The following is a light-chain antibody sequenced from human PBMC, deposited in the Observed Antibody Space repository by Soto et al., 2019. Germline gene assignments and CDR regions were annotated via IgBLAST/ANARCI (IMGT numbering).Light chain of an antibody. J-gene: IGKJ4*02. CDR3: QLFRTS. Sequence: EIVLTQSPGTLSLSPGERATLSCRASQSVSSSYLAWYQQKPGQAPRQLIYGASSRATGIPDRFSGSGSGTDFTLTITRVEPEDFAVYYCQLFRTSFGGGTRVEIK. CDR2: GAS. V-gene: IGKV3-20*01. CDR1: QSVSSSY.